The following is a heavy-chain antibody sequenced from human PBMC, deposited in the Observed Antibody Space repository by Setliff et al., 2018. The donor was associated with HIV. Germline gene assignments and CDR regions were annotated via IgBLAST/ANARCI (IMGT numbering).Heavy chain of an antibody. J-gene: IGHJ4*02. V-gene: IGHV5-51*01. D-gene: IGHD2-2*01. CDR2: IYPGDSNT. CDR3: ATPISITSGSAFDY. CDR1: GYSFISYW. Sequence: GESLKISCKGSGYSFISYWIGWVRQMPGKGLEWMGIIYPGDSNTKYSPSFQGQVTLSVDESISTAYLQWSSLKASDTAMYYCATPISITSGSAFDYWGQGTQVTVSS.